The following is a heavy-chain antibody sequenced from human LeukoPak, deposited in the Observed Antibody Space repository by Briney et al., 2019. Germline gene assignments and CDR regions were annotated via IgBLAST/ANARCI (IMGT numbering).Heavy chain of an antibody. CDR2: ISGSGGGT. D-gene: IGHD3-9*01. CDR3: ATQNFDWLLDRFDY. CDR1: GFTFSSYA. Sequence: GGSLRLSCAASGFTFSSYAMSWVRQAPGKGLEWVSSISGSGGGTYYADSVKGRFTISRDNSKNTLYLQMNSLRAEDTAVYYCATQNFDWLLDRFDYWGQGTLVTVSS. J-gene: IGHJ4*02. V-gene: IGHV3-23*01.